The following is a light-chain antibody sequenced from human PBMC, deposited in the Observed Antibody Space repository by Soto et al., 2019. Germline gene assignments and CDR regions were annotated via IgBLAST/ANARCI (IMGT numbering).Light chain of an antibody. CDR2: YVS. V-gene: IGLV2-11*01. CDR1: SSDVGGYNY. J-gene: IGLJ3*02. CDR3: CSYAGNYKV. Sequence: QSALTQPRSVSGSPGQLVTISCTGSSSDVGGYNYVSWYQQHPGKAPKLMIYYVSKRPSGVPDRFSGSKSGNTASLTISGLQAEDEADYYCCSYAGNYKVFGGGTKLTVL.